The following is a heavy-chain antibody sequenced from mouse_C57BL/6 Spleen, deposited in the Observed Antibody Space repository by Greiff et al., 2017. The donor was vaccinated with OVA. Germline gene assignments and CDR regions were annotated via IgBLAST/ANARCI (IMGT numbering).Heavy chain of an antibody. Sequence: QVQLQQPGAELVKPGASVKVSCKASGYTFTSYWMHWVKQRPGQGLEWIGRIHPSDSDTNYNQKFKGKATLTVDKSSSTAYMQLSSLTTEDSAVYYCAISTSDDYDVGDFDYWGQGTTLTVSS. V-gene: IGHV1-74*01. D-gene: IGHD2-4*01. CDR2: IHPSDSDT. J-gene: IGHJ2*01. CDR1: GYTFTSYW. CDR3: AISTSDDYDVGDFDY.